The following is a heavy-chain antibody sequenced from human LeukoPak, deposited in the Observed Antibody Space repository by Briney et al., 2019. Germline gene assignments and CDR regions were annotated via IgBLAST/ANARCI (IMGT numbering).Heavy chain of an antibody. CDR1: GFTFRHSW. V-gene: IGHV3-30*03. Sequence: GGSLRLSCEASGFTFRHSWLSWIRQAPGKGLEWVAVISYDGSNKYYADSVKGRFTISRDNSKNTLYLQMNSLRAEDTAVYYCARDGAMVRGVINHFDYWGQGTLVTVSS. CDR3: ARDGAMVRGVINHFDY. J-gene: IGHJ4*02. CDR2: ISYDGSNK. D-gene: IGHD3-10*01.